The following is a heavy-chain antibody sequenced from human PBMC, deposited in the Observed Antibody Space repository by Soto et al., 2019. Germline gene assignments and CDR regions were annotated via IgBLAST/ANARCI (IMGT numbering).Heavy chain of an antibody. Sequence: QVQLVQSGAEVKKPGSSVKVSCKASGDTFSNQTISWVRQAPGQGLEWMGRIIPILGVANYAQKFQGRVTITVDKSTTTAYMELSSLRSADTAVYYCARVAEMGTVTEGYYYYMDVWGKGTTVTVSS. CDR3: ARVAEMGTVTEGYYYYMDV. CDR1: GDTFSNQT. V-gene: IGHV1-69*04. D-gene: IGHD4-17*01. J-gene: IGHJ6*03. CDR2: IIPILGVA.